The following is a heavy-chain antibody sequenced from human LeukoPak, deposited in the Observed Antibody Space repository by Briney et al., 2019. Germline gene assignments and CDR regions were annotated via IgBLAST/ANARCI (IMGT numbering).Heavy chain of an antibody. CDR3: AKRAVGAAYYFDY. V-gene: IGHV3-23*01. CDR1: GFTFSSYV. CDR2: ISSSGDST. J-gene: IGHJ4*02. D-gene: IGHD2-15*01. Sequence: PGGSLRLSCAASGFTFSSYVMSWVRQAPGKGLEWVSDISSSGDSTHYADSVEGRFTISRDNSKNTLFLQMNSLRAENTAVYYCAKRAVGAAYYFDYWGQGTLVTVSS.